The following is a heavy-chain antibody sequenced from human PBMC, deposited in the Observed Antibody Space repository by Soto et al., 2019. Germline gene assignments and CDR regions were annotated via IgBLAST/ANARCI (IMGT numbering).Heavy chain of an antibody. CDR3: AKSVGGTNYYYGMDV. J-gene: IGHJ6*02. Sequence: EVQLLESGGGLVQPGGSLRLSCAASGFTFSLYAMSWVRQAPGKGLVWVSVISGSGGSTYYADSVKGRFTVSRDNSKNTLYLQMNSLGVADTAVYYCAKSVGGTNYYYGMDVWGRGTTVTVSS. D-gene: IGHD2-15*01. V-gene: IGHV3-23*01. CDR2: ISGSGGST. CDR1: GFTFSLYA.